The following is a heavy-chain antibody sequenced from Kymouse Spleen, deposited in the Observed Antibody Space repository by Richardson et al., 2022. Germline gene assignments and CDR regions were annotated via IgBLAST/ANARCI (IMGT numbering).Heavy chain of an antibody. CDR1: GGSFSGYY. V-gene: IGHV4-34*01. Sequence: QVQLQQWGAGLLKPSETLSLTCAVYGGSFSGYYWSWIRQPPGKGLEWIGEINHSGSTNYNPSLKSRVTISVDTSKNQFSLKLSSVTAADTAVYYCARGQQWLVFDYWGQGTLVTVSS. D-gene: IGHD6-19*01. J-gene: IGHJ4*02. CDR3: ARGQQWLVFDY. CDR2: INHSGST.